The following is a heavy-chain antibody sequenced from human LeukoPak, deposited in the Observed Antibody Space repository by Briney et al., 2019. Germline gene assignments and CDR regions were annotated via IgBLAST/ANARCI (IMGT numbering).Heavy chain of an antibody. CDR2: IRSSASAM. D-gene: IGHD4-17*01. CDR3: ARCKLGDYGAFDI. V-gene: IGHV3-48*02. CDR1: EFTFSTST. Sequence: GGSLRLSCAASEFTFSTSTMSWVRQAPGKGLEWVSTIRSSASAMFYADSVKGRFTISRDDAKNSLYLQMSSLRDEDTAVYYCARCKLGDYGAFDIWGLGTMVTVSS. J-gene: IGHJ3*02.